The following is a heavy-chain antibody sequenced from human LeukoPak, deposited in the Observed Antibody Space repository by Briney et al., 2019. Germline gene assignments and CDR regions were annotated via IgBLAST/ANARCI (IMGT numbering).Heavy chain of an antibody. D-gene: IGHD3-22*01. V-gene: IGHV3-23*01. CDR3: AKNRPNFHENSGHYYRRDGDS. J-gene: IGHJ5*01. CDR1: GFTFYMYA. CDR2: MCGTAGCT. Sequence: AGGSLTLSCQASGFTFYMYAMSWVRQAPGKGLEWVASMCGTAGCTFYPDSVKGRFTISSDNSKNVLYLRMNGLTAEDTAIYYCAKNRPNFHENSGHYYRRDGDSWGQGTLVTVSS.